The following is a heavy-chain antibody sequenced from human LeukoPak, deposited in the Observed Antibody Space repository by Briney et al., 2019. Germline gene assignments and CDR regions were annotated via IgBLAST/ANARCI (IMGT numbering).Heavy chain of an antibody. Sequence: GASVKVSCKASGYTFTGYHIHWVRQAPGQGLEWMGIINPSGGSTSYAQKFQGRVTMTRDTSTSTVYMELSSLRSEDTAVYYCARDMGYYDSSGYYYSESHDYWGQGTLVTVSS. CDR1: GYTFTGYH. V-gene: IGHV1-46*01. D-gene: IGHD3-22*01. CDR2: INPSGGST. J-gene: IGHJ4*02. CDR3: ARDMGYYDSSGYYYSESHDY.